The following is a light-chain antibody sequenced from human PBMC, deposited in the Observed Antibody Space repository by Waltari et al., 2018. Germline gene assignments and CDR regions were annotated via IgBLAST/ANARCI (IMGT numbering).Light chain of an antibody. J-gene: IGLJ2*01. CDR3: CSYAGSYTGV. CDR1: SSDVGGYDY. V-gene: IGLV2-11*01. Sequence: QPALPPPRSVSGSPGPSVTISCTGTSSDVGGYDYLYWYQQPPGKATKLMIYDVSKRPSGVPDRFSGSKSGNTASLTISGLQAEDEADYYCCSYAGSYTGVFGGGTKLTVL. CDR2: DVS.